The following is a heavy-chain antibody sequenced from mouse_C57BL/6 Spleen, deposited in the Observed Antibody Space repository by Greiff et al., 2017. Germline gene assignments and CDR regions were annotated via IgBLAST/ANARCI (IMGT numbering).Heavy chain of an antibody. CDR1: GFSFNTYA. V-gene: IGHV10-1*01. CDR2: IRSKSNNYAT. J-gene: IGHJ2*01. CDR3: VRHDYYGSTFDY. Sequence: EVQGVESGGGLVQPKGSLKLSCAASGFSFNTYAMNWVRQAPGKGLEWVARIRSKSNNYATYYADSVKDRFTISRDDSESMLYLQMNNLKTEDTAMYYCVRHDYYGSTFDYWGQGTTLTVSS. D-gene: IGHD1-1*01.